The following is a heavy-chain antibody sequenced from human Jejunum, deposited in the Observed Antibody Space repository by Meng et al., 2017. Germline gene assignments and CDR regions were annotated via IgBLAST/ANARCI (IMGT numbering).Heavy chain of an antibody. Sequence: VGSLRLSCEASGFTFRNYWMCWVRQAPGGGLEWVGQINEDGSEKYYVDSVKVRFTISRDNAKNSLYLQMNSMRAEDTAVYYCARDHNRSFEHNWGQGTRVTVSS. V-gene: IGHV3-7*01. CDR1: GFTFRNYW. CDR2: INEDGSEK. J-gene: IGHJ4*02. CDR3: ARDHNRSFEHN. D-gene: IGHD6-13*01.